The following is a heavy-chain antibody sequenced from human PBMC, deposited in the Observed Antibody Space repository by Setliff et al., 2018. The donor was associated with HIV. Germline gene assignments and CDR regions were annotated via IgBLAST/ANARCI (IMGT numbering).Heavy chain of an antibody. CDR1: GFTFSSYG. V-gene: IGHV3-33*01. D-gene: IGHD3-22*01. CDR3: ARDPTYYYDTSGPYDAFDI. Sequence: PGGSLRLSCAASGFTFSSYGMHWVRQAPGKGLEWVAVIWYDGSDKYYADSVKGRFTISRDNSKNTLYLQMNSLRAEDTAVYYCARDPTYYYDTSGPYDAFDIWGQGTMVTVSS. CDR2: IWYDGSDK. J-gene: IGHJ3*02.